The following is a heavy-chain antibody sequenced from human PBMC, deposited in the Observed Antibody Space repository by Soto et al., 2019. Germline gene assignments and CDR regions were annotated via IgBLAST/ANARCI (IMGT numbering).Heavy chain of an antibody. CDR2: IYYSGIT. CDR3: ASNPSGYHVDF. Sequence: SETLSLTCTVSGGPLSRGGYYWSWIRQHPEKGLEWIGYIYYSGITYYNPSHKSRATMSVDTSKNQFSLKLSSVTAADTAVYYCASNPSGYHVDFWGQGTLVTVSS. V-gene: IGHV4-31*03. CDR1: GGPLSRGGYY. J-gene: IGHJ4*02. D-gene: IGHD5-12*01.